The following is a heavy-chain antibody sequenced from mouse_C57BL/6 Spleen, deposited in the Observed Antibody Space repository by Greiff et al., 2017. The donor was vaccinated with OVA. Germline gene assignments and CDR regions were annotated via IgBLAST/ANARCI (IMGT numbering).Heavy chain of an antibody. J-gene: IGHJ1*03. CDR3: TLNYYGSSWYFDV. D-gene: IGHD1-1*01. V-gene: IGHV14-1*01. Sequence: VQLQQSGAELVRSGASVKLSCTASGFNIKDYYMHWVKQRPEQGLEWIGRIDPEDGDTEYAPTFPGKATMTADASSNTAYLQLSSLTSEDTAVYYCTLNYYGSSWYFDVWGTGTTVTVSS. CDR2: IDPEDGDT. CDR1: GFNIKDYY.